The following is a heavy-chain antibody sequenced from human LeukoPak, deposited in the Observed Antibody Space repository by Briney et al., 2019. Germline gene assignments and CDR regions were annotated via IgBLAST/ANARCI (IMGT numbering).Heavy chain of an antibody. Sequence: GGSLRLSCAASGFPFSSYDMSWVRQAPGKGLEWVSAICGSGGTTYFADSVKGRFTISRDNSKNTLYLQMNTLRAEDTAVYYCAKGVYYYDSSAYYYTYYFDYWGQGTLVTVSS. CDR1: GFPFSSYD. CDR2: ICGSGGTT. V-gene: IGHV3-23*01. D-gene: IGHD3-22*01. CDR3: AKGVYYYDSSAYYYTYYFDY. J-gene: IGHJ4*02.